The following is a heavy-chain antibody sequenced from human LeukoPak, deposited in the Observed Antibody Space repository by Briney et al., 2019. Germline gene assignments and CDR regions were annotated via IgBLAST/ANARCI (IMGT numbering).Heavy chain of an antibody. Sequence: SETLSLTCAVYGGSFSGYYWSWIRQPPGKGLEWIGSIYYSGSTYYNPSLKSRVTISVDTSKNQFFLKLNSVTATDTAVYYCARHYGPWGQGTLVTVSS. V-gene: IGHV4-34*01. CDR1: GGSFSGYY. D-gene: IGHD3-16*01. CDR2: IYYSGST. J-gene: IGHJ4*02. CDR3: ARHYGP.